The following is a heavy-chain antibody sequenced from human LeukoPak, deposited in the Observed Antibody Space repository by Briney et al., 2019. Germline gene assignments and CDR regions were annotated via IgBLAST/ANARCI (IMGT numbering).Heavy chain of an antibody. J-gene: IGHJ4*02. CDR1: GGSISSYY. CDR2: SYTSGSP. D-gene: IGHD3-16*01. CDR3: ARSGGSGFQLDN. V-gene: IGHV4-4*07. Sequence: PSETLSLTCTVSGGSISSYYWSWIRQPAGKGLEWIGRSYTSGSPNYNPSLKGRVTMSVDTSKNQFSLKLSSVTVADTAVYYCARSGGSGFQLDNWGQGTLVTVSS.